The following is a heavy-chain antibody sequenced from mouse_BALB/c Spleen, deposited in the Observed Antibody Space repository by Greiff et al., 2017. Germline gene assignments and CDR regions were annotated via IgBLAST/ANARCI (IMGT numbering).Heavy chain of an antibody. CDR3: ARRDSDYDVPFAY. D-gene: IGHD2-4*01. CDR1: GYTFSSYW. Sequence: VQLQQSGAELMKPGASVKISCKATGYTFSSYWIEWVKQRPGHGLEWIGEILPGSGSTNYNEKFKGKATFTADTSSNTAYMQLSSLTSEDSAVYYCARRDSDYDVPFAYWGQGTLVTVSA. J-gene: IGHJ3*01. CDR2: ILPGSGST. V-gene: IGHV1-9*01.